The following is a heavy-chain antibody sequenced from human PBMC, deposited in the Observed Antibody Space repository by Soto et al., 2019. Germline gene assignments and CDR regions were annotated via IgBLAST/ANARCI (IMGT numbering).Heavy chain of an antibody. J-gene: IGHJ4*02. CDR2: IKKKRTT. Sequence: EVHLVESGGGLLKPGGSLRLSGEASELLFSKAGMSWARQAPGKGRGWVGRIKKKRTTDYAAPVRNRFTISRDDSQNMVYLQMDSLKTEDTAVYYCTTDEADNGNDGDFDYWGQGTLVTVSS. V-gene: IGHV3-15*01. CDR3: TTDEADNGNDGDFDY. D-gene: IGHD1-1*01. CDR1: ELLFSKAG.